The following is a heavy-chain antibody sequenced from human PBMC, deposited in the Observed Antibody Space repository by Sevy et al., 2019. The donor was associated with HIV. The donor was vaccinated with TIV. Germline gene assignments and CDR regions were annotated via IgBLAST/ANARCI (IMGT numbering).Heavy chain of an antibody. CDR3: AGFMSGTIRDWCDP. Sequence: GGSLRLSCAASGFTFSSYAMSWVRQAPGKGLEWVSAMRGNGADTYYEDSVKGRFTISRDNSKNTLYLQMNSLRAEDAGVCYCAGFMSGTIRDWCDPWGQGTLVTVSS. J-gene: IGHJ5*02. CDR2: MRGNGADT. CDR1: GFTFSSYA. D-gene: IGHD1-26*01. V-gene: IGHV3-23*01.